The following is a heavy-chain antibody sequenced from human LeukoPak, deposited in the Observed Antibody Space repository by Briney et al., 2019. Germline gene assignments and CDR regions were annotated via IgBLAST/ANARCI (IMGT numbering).Heavy chain of an antibody. CDR1: GFTFSSYW. CDR3: TTKYYYYSSGYFRSF. J-gene: IGHJ4*02. V-gene: IGHV3-15*01. D-gene: IGHD3-22*01. CDR2: IKSKTDGGTT. Sequence: GGSLRLSCAASGFTFSSYWMSWVRQAPGKGLEWVGRIKSKTDGGTTDYAAPVKGRFTISRDDSKNTLYLQMNSLKTEDTAVYYCTTKYYYYSSGYFRSFWGQGTLVTVSS.